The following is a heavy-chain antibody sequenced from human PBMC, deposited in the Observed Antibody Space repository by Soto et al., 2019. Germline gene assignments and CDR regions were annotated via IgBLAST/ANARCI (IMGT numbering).Heavy chain of an antibody. CDR2: INHSGST. J-gene: IGHJ4*02. V-gene: IGHV4-34*01. CDR3: ARGDSYCGDDCYPYYFDY. D-gene: IGHD2-21*02. CDR1: GGSFSGYY. Sequence: PSETLSLTCAVYGGSFSGYYWSWIRQPPGKGLEWIGEINHSGSTNYNPSLKSRVTISVDTSKNQFSLKLSSVTAADTAVYYCARGDSYCGDDCYPYYFDYWGQGTPVTVSS.